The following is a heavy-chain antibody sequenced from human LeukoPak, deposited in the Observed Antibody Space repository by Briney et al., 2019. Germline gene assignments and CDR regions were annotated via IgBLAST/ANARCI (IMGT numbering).Heavy chain of an antibody. V-gene: IGHV3-23*01. CDR3: AKGLFLDYYDSSGYSTYFDY. CDR1: GFTFSNYA. CDR2: ISGSGGST. Sequence: GGSLRLSCAASGFTFSNYAMSWVRQAPGKGLEWVSAISGSGGSTYYADSVKGRFTISRDNSKNTLYLQMNSLRAEDTAVYYCAKGLFLDYYDSSGYSTYFDYWGQGTPVTVSS. J-gene: IGHJ4*02. D-gene: IGHD3-22*01.